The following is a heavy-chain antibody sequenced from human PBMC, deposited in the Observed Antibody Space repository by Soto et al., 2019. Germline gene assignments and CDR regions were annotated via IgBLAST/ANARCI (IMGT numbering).Heavy chain of an antibody. D-gene: IGHD1-20*01. J-gene: IGHJ6*02. Sequence: ASVKVSCKASGYTFTSYYMHWVRQATGQGLEWMGWMNPNSGNTGYAQKFQGRVTMTRNTSISTAYMELSSLRSEDTAVYYCARDPITGTTSGEDYYYYGMDVWGQGTTVTVSS. V-gene: IGHV1-8*02. CDR2: MNPNSGNT. CDR1: GYTFTSYY. CDR3: ARDPITGTTSGEDYYYYGMDV.